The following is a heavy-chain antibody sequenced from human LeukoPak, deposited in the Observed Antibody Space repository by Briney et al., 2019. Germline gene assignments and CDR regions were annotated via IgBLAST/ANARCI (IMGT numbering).Heavy chain of an antibody. D-gene: IGHD1/OR15-1a*01. J-gene: IGHJ5*02. CDR3: ARQRVMLTGTGGTWIDP. CDR1: GFTFSSYG. Sequence: PGGSLRLSCAASGFTFSSYGMSWVRQAPGKGLEWVSAISGSGGSTYYAHSVKGRFTISRENSKNTMFLQMHSLRVDDTAVYYCARQRVMLTGTGGTWIDPWGQGTLVTVSS. V-gene: IGHV3-23*01. CDR2: ISGSGGST.